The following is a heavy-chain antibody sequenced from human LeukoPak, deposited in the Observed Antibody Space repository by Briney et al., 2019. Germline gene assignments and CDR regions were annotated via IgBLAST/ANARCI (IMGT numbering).Heavy chain of an antibody. CDR2: ISRSGSTK. D-gene: IGHD3-10*01. Sequence: GGSLRLSCAASGFTFSDYNMRWIRQAPGKGLEWVSSISRSGSTKYYADSVKGRFTISRDNAKNSLFLQMNSLRAEDTAVYYCARAQGSGSYYDFDYWGQGTLVTVSS. V-gene: IGHV3-11*01. CDR1: GFTFSDYN. J-gene: IGHJ4*02. CDR3: ARAQGSGSYYDFDY.